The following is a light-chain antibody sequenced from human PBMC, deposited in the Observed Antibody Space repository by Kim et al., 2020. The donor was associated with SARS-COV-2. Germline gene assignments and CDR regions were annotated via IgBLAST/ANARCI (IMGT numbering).Light chain of an antibody. J-gene: IGLJ2*01. V-gene: IGLV2-14*04. Sequence: TIISCCGSSSDDGGSYNYVSWYQQHPGKAPKLMIYDVSKRPSGVSNRFSGSKSGNTASLTISGLQAEDEADYYCSSYTSSSTLVVFGGGTQLTVL. CDR2: DVS. CDR3: SSYTSSSTLVV. CDR1: SSDDGGSYNY.